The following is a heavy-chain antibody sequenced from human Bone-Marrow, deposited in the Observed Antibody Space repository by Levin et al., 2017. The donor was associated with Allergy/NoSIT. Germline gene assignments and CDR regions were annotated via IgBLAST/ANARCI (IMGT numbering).Heavy chain of an antibody. V-gene: IGHV4-39*01. J-gene: IGHJ5*02. D-gene: IGHD4-17*01. CDR1: GGSINSIGYY. CDR2: IYYSGST. Sequence: SETLSLTCNVSGGSINSIGYYWGWIRQPPGKGLEWIGIIYYSGSTYYNESLKSRATISVDTSKNQFSLKVSSVTAADTAVYYCARVTVITETNWFDPWGQGTLVTVAS. CDR3: ARVTVITETNWFDP.